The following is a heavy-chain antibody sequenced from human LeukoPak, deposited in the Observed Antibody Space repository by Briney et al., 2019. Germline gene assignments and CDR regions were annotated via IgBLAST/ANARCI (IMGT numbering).Heavy chain of an antibody. CDR2: IYYSGTT. CDR3: ARQQLPDY. D-gene: IGHD5-18*01. CDR1: GGSISNYY. V-gene: IGHV4-59*01. Sequence: SETLSLTCIVSGGSISNYYWSWIRQPPGKGLEWIGYIYYSGTTNYNPSLKSRVTISVDTSKNQFSLKLNSVTAADTAVYYCARQQLPDYWGQGTLVTVSS. J-gene: IGHJ4*02.